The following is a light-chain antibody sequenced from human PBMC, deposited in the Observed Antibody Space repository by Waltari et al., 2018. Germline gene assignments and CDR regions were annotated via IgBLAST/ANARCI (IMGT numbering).Light chain of an antibody. J-gene: IGKJ1*01. V-gene: IGKV2-28*01. CDR2: LGS. CDR1: QSLLHKNGLTY. Sequence: DIVMTQSPLSLPATPGEPASISCRSSQSLLHKNGLTYLDWYLQKPGQSPQLLIYLGSNRASGVPDRFSGSGSGTDFTLKISRVEAEDVGIYYCMQALQTPPTFGQGTKVEIK. CDR3: MQALQTPPT.